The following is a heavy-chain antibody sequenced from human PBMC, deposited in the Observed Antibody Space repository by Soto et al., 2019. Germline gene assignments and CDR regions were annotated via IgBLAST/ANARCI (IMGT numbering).Heavy chain of an antibody. Sequence: GASVKVSCKASGYNFTNYGLHWVRQAPGQRLEWMGWTNAANGDTKYSPKFQGSVTITRDTSASTAYMELSSLRSEDTAVYYCVRRHVSATGIDWFDPWGQGTLVTVSS. J-gene: IGHJ5*02. V-gene: IGHV1-3*01. CDR1: GYNFTNYG. CDR2: TNAANGDT. CDR3: VRRHVSATGIDWFDP. D-gene: IGHD6-13*01.